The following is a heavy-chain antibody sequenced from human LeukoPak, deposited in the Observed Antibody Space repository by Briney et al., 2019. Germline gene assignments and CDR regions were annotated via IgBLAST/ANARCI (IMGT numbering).Heavy chain of an antibody. J-gene: IGHJ4*02. Sequence: PSETLSLTCTVSGCSISSYYWSWIRQPPGKGLEWIGYIYYSGSTNYNPSLKSRVTISVDTSKNQFSLKLSSVTAADTAVYYCAREVYHYDSSGYYIDYWGQGTLVTVSS. CDR2: IYYSGST. D-gene: IGHD3-22*01. CDR1: GCSISSYY. CDR3: AREVYHYDSSGYYIDY. V-gene: IGHV4-59*01.